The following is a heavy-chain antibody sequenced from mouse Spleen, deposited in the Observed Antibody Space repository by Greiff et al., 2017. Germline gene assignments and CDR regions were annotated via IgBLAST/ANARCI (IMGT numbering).Heavy chain of an antibody. CDR2: ISSGSSTI. CDR3: ARDGSPYYYAMDY. Sequence: EVHLVESGGGLVKPGGSLKLSCAASGFTFSDYGMHWVRQAPEKGLEWVAYISSGSSTIYYADTVKGRFTISRDNAKNTLFLQMTSLRSEDTAMYYCARDGSPYYYAMDYWGQGTSVTVSS. D-gene: IGHD1-2*01. CDR1: GFTFSDYG. V-gene: IGHV5-17*01. J-gene: IGHJ4*01.